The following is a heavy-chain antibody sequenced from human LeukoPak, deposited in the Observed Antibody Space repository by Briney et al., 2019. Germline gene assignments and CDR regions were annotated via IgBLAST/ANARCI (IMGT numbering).Heavy chain of an antibody. V-gene: IGHV3-23*01. D-gene: IGHD2-8*01. CDR1: GFTFSSYA. Sequence: GGSLRPSCAASGFTFSSYAMSWVRQAPGKGLEWVSAISGSGGSTYYADSVKGRFTISRDNSKNTLYLQMNSLRAEDTAVYYCAKVVVLMVYGKPDAFDIWGQGTMVTVSS. CDR3: AKVVVLMVYGKPDAFDI. J-gene: IGHJ3*02. CDR2: ISGSGGST.